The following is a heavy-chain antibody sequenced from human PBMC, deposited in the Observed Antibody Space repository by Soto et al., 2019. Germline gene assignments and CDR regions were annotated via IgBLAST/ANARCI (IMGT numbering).Heavy chain of an antibody. CDR3: AHSKRDDYIWGSYPFDY. V-gene: IGHV2-5*02. D-gene: IGHD3-16*02. Sequence: QITLKESGPTLVKPTQTLTLTCTFSGFSLSTSGVGVGWIRQPPGKALEWLALIYWDDDKRYSPSLKSRLIITKDTSKNQVVLTMTNMDPVDTATYYCAHSKRDDYIWGSYPFDYWGQGTLVTVSS. J-gene: IGHJ4*02. CDR1: GFSLSTSGVG. CDR2: IYWDDDK.